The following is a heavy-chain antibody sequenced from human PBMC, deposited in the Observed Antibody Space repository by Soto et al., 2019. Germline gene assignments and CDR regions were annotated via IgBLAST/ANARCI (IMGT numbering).Heavy chain of an antibody. Sequence: PGGSLRLSCAASGFTFSSYPMSWVRQAPGKGLEWVSSISGSGGDTYYAESVKGRFTISRDNSKNTLYMQMNILRAEDTALYYCAKVNTMFGVDYYYYGMDVWGQGTTVTVAS. CDR1: GFTFSSYP. CDR2: ISGSGGDT. D-gene: IGHD3-3*01. V-gene: IGHV3-23*01. J-gene: IGHJ6*02. CDR3: AKVNTMFGVDYYYYGMDV.